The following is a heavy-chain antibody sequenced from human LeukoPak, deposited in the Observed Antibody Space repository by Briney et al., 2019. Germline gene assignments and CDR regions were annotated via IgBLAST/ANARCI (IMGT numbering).Heavy chain of an antibody. J-gene: IGHJ3*01. D-gene: IGHD3-22*01. V-gene: IGHV5-10-1*01. Sequence: GESLKISCKGSGYSFSSYWISWVRQMPGKGLEWMGRIDPSDSYTNYNPSYQGHVTISGDRSTSTAYLQWTSLKASDTAIYYCARAGASSGYLDGLDVWGQGTMVTVSS. CDR1: GYSFSSYW. CDR2: IDPSDSYT. CDR3: ARAGASSGYLDGLDV.